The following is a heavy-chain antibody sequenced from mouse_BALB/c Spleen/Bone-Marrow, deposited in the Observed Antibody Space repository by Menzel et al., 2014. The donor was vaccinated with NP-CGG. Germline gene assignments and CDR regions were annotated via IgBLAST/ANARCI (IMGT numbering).Heavy chain of an antibody. CDR1: GYTFTSYW. CDR3: ARGSMILNYFDY. D-gene: IGHD2-3*01. V-gene: IGHV1-74*01. J-gene: IGHJ2*01. Sequence: VQLQQSGAELVRPGASVKLSCKASGYTFTSYWMNWVKQRPEQGLEWIGRIDPYDSDTHYNQKFKDKAILTVDKSSSTAYMQLSSLTSEDSAVYYCARGSMILNYFDYWGQGTTLTVSS. CDR2: IDPYDSDT.